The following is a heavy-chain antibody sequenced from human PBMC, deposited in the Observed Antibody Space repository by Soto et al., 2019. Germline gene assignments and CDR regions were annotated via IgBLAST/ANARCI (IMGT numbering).Heavy chain of an antibody. CDR3: ARVLLEDGVPAAMGGIWFDP. V-gene: IGHV4-39*01. Sequence: QLQLQESGPGLVKPSETLSLTCTVSGGSISSSSYYWGWIRQPPGKGLEWIGSIYYSGSTYYNPSLKSRVTISVDTSKNQFSLKLSSVTAADTAVYYCARVLLEDGVPAAMGGIWFDPWGQGTPVTVSS. CDR1: GGSISSSSYY. CDR2: IYYSGST. D-gene: IGHD2-2*01. J-gene: IGHJ5*02.